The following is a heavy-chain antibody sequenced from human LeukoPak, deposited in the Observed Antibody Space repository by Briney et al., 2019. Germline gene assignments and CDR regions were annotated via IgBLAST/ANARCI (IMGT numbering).Heavy chain of an antibody. J-gene: IGHJ5*02. V-gene: IGHV3-23*01. CDR3: AKIRVGTMVRGVIKFDWFDP. Sequence: GGSLRLSCAASGFTFSSYAMSWVRQAPGKGLEWVSTISNSGGTTYYADSVEGRFTISRDNSKNTLYLQMNSLRAEDTAVYYCAKIRVGTMVRGVIKFDWFDPWGQGTLVTVSS. CDR2: ISNSGGTT. CDR1: GFTFSSYA. D-gene: IGHD3-10*01.